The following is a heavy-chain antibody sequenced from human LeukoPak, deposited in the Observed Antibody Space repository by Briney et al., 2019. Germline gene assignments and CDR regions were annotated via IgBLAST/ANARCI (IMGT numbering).Heavy chain of an antibody. D-gene: IGHD2-15*01. CDR2: IIPIFGTA. J-gene: IGHJ6*02. CDR1: GGTFSSYA. Sequence: GASVKVSRKASGGTFSSYAISWVRQAPGQGLEWMGGIIPIFGTANYAQKFQGRVTITADESTSTAYMELSSLRSEDTAVYYCASVYCSGGSCYYYGMDVWGQGTTVTVSS. V-gene: IGHV1-69*13. CDR3: ASVYCSGGSCYYYGMDV.